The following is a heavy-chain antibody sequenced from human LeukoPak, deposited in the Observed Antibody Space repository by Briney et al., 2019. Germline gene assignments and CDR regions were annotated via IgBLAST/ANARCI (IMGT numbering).Heavy chain of an antibody. CDR2: IIPIFGTA. V-gene: IGHV1-69*01. CDR3: ARVDSDCSSTSCYDLAFDY. CDR1: GGTFISYA. Sequence: SLKVCCKASGGTFISYAISGGRQAPGQGLEWMGGIIPIFGTANYAQKFQGRVTITADESTSTAYMELSSLRSEDTAVYYCARVDSDCSSTSCYDLAFDYWGQGTLVTVSS. J-gene: IGHJ4*02. D-gene: IGHD2-2*01.